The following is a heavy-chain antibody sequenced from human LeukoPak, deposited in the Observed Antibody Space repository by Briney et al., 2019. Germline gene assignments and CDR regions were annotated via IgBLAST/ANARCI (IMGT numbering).Heavy chain of an antibody. V-gene: IGHV1-2*02. Sequence: ASVKVSCKTSGYTFTGYYMHWVRQAPGQGLEWMGWINPNSGGTNYAQKFQGRVTMTRDTSISTAYMELSRLKSDDTAMYYCARAHYFGSGSTGDHLIYWGQGTLVTVSS. CDR3: ARAHYFGSGSTGDHLIY. D-gene: IGHD3-10*01. CDR2: INPNSGGT. J-gene: IGHJ4*02. CDR1: GYTFTGYY.